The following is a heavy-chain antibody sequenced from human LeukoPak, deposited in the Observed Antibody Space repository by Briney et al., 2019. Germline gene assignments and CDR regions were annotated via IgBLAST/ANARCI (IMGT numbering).Heavy chain of an antibody. CDR1: GDSIRSDY. J-gene: IGHJ4*02. D-gene: IGHD3-16*01. V-gene: IGHV4-59*01. Sequence: PSETLSLTCNVSGDSIRSDYWSWIRQPPGKGLEWIGHIYYSGSTNYNPSLKSRVTISVDASKNHFSLKVSSVTAADTAVYYCARGGWGPLDYWGQGTLVTVSS. CDR2: IYYSGST. CDR3: ARGGWGPLDY.